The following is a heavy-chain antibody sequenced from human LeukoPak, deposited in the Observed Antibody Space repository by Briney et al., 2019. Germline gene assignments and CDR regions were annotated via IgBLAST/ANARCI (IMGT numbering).Heavy chain of an antibody. CDR2: INPNSCGT. CDR3: ARDRYDFWSGYQGDFDY. V-gene: IGHV1-2*06. J-gene: IGHJ4*02. Sequence: ASVKVSCKASGYTFTGYYMHWVRQAPGQGLEWMGRINPNSCGTNYAQKFQGRVTMTRDTSISTAYMELSRLRSDDTAVYYCARDRYDFWSGYQGDFDYWGQGTLVTVSS. D-gene: IGHD3-3*01. CDR1: GYTFTGYY.